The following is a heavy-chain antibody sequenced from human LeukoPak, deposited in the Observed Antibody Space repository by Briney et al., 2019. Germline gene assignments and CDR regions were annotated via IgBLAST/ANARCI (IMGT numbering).Heavy chain of an antibody. CDR3: ARVVLGPPTGMPWFDP. CDR1: GYTFTSYD. Sequence: ASVKVSCKASGYTFTSYDINWVRQATGQGLEWMGWMNPNSGNTGYAQKFQGRVTMTRDTSISTAYMELSRLRSDDTAVYYCARVVLGPPTGMPWFDPWGQGTLVTVSS. V-gene: IGHV1-8*01. J-gene: IGHJ5*02. D-gene: IGHD3/OR15-3a*01. CDR2: MNPNSGNT.